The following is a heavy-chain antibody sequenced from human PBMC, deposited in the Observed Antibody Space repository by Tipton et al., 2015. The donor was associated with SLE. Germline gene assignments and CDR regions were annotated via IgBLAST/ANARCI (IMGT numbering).Heavy chain of an antibody. CDR2: IHYSGST. CDR1: GGSISSHY. CDR3: ARESSRLGDY. Sequence: TLSLTCTVSGGSISSHYWSWIRQPPGKGLEWIGSIHYSGSTNYNPSLKSRVTISVDTSKNQFSLKLSSVTAADTAVYYCARESSRLGDYWGQGTLVTVSS. D-gene: IGHD6-13*01. V-gene: IGHV4-59*11. J-gene: IGHJ4*02.